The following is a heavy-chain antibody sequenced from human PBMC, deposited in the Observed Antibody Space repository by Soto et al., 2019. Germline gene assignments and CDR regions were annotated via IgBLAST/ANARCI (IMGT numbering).Heavy chain of an antibody. D-gene: IGHD3-10*01. CDR1: GFTVSAFA. CDR3: AKGVVREPAYFDY. CDR2: ISYDGTNE. J-gene: IGHJ4*02. V-gene: IGHV3-30*18. Sequence: PGDCRGLASTVSGFTVSAFAMDWVREAPGKGLEWVALISYDGTNEDYAESVRGRFTISRDNSKNTLYLDMNSLSAEDSAVYFCAKGVVREPAYFDYWGQGTLVTVSS.